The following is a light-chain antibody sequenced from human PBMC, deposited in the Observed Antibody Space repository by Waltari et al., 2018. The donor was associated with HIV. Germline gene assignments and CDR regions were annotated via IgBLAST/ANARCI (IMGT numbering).Light chain of an antibody. CDR2: GAS. J-gene: IGKJ4*01. CDR1: QPIGSS. CDR3: QQYHTNPLT. Sequence: AIRVTQYPSSFSASTGDRSTIPCRASQPIGSSLAWYQQKPGEAPYLLVYGASTLQSGVPSRFSGSGSGTDFTLTITCLQVEDFATYFCQQYHTNPLTFGGGSKVEI. V-gene: IGKV1-8*01.